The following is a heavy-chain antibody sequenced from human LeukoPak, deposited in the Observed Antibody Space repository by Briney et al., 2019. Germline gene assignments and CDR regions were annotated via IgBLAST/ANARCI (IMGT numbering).Heavy chain of an antibody. J-gene: IGHJ4*02. CDR2: IQQYGSEK. V-gene: IGHV3-7*03. CDR1: GSTFSSYW. D-gene: IGHD6-13*01. Sequence: PGGSLRLSCAASGSTFSSYWMSWVRQAPGKGLEWVANIQQYGSEKYYVDSVKGRFTISRDNAKNSLYLQMNSLRAEATAVYYWARGGSSCFLDYWGKETLVTVSS. CDR3: ARGGSSCFLDY.